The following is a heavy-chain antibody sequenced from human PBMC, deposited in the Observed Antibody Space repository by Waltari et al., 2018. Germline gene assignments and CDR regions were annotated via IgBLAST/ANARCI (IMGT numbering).Heavy chain of an antibody. J-gene: IGHJ6*03. D-gene: IGHD6-13*01. V-gene: IGHV1-69*01. CDR2: SIPFFGAP. CDR1: GGTFHNHA. CDR3: ATDSAHSYTSTWQRNFYYMDV. Sequence: QVQLVQSGPEVKKPGSSVKVSCKASGGTFHNHAITWVRQAPGQGLEWMGGSIPFFGAPNYAQKFQGRVTIAADQSTTTAYMELSSLTSEDTAIYYCATDSAHSYTSTWQRNFYYMDVWGKGTTVTVSS.